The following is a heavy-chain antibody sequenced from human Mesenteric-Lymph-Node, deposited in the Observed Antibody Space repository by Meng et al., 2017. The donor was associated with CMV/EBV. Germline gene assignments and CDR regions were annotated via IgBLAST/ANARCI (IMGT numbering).Heavy chain of an antibody. CDR1: GFTFSTYA. Sequence: GGSLRLSCAASGFTFSTYAMSWIRQAPGKGLEWVSYISSSGSTIYYADSVKGRFTISRDNAKNSLYLQMNSLRAEDTAVYYCARVWFGELTHPADYWGQGTLVTVSS. CDR3: ARVWFGELTHPADY. J-gene: IGHJ4*02. D-gene: IGHD3-10*01. V-gene: IGHV3-11*01. CDR2: ISSSGSTI.